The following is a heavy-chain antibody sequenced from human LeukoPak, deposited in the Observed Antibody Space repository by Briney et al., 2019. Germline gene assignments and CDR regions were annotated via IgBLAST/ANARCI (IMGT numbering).Heavy chain of an antibody. D-gene: IGHD1-26*01. CDR1: GFTFSSHG. J-gene: IGHJ4*02. Sequence: GGSLRLSCAASGFTFSSHGMHWVRQAPGKGLEWVAIISYDGGRKDYADSVKGRFTISRDNSKNSLYLQMNSLRPEDTAVYYCAKDRSEGSYGDEFDHWGQGTLVTVSS. CDR2: ISYDGGRK. CDR3: AKDRSEGSYGDEFDH. V-gene: IGHV3-30*18.